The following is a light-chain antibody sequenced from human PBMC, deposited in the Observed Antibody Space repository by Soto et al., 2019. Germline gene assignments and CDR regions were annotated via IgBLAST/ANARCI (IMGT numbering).Light chain of an antibody. CDR3: QSYDSSLSGFYV. Sequence: QAVVTQPPSVSGAPGQRVTISCTGSSANIGAGYDVHWYQQLPGPAPQLLIHGNSNRPSGVPDRFSGSKSGTSASLAITGLQAEDEADYYCQSYDSSLSGFYVFGTGTKVTVL. CDR2: GNS. J-gene: IGLJ1*01. CDR1: SANIGAGYD. V-gene: IGLV1-40*01.